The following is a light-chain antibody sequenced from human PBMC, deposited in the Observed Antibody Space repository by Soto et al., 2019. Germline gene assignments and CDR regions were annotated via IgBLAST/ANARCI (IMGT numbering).Light chain of an antibody. J-gene: IGLJ3*02. V-gene: IGLV4-69*01. CDR1: SGHSSYS. CDR2: LNSDGGH. Sequence: QLVLTQSPSASASLGASVKLTCTLSSGHSSYSIAWPQQQPEKGPRYLMNLNSDGGHNKGDGIPDRFSGSSSGAERYLTISSLQPEDEGDYYCQTWGTGIQVFGGGTKVTVL. CDR3: QTWGTGIQV.